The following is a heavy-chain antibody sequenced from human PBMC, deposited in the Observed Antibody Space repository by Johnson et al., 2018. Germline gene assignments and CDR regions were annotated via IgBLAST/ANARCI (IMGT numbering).Heavy chain of an antibody. D-gene: IGHD5-18*01. J-gene: IGHJ3*02. V-gene: IGHV3-30-3*01. CDR3: ARGTAMAFDI. CDR1: GFTFSSYA. CDR2: ISYDGSTK. Sequence: QVRLVQSGGGVVQPGRSLTLSCAASGFTFSSYAMDWARQAPGQGLEWVAVISYDGSTKTYADSVKGRFTSSRDNSKNTLYLQMNSLRAEDTAVYYCARGTAMAFDIWGQGTMVTVSS.